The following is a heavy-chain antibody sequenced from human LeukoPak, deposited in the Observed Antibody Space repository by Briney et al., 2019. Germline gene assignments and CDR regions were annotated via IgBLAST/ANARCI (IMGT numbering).Heavy chain of an antibody. Sequence: GGSLRLSCAASGFTFSSYAMSWVRQAPGKGLEWVAVISYDGSNKYYADSVKGRFTISRDNSKNTLYLQMNSLRAEDTAVYYCAKSRDPLPDAFDIWGQGTMVTVSS. V-gene: IGHV3-30*18. D-gene: IGHD2-21*02. CDR2: ISYDGSNK. CDR3: AKSRDPLPDAFDI. J-gene: IGHJ3*02. CDR1: GFTFSSYA.